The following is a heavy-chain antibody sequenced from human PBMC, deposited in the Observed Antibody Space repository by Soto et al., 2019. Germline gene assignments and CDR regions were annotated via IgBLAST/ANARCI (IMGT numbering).Heavy chain of an antibody. CDR3: AILPRGDSYVLEDY. CDR1: GGTFSSYA. Sequence: QVQLVQSGAEVKKPGSSVKVSCKASGGTFSSYAISWVRQAPGKGLEWMGGIIPIFGTANYAQKFQGRVTNTADESTSTAYMELSSLRSEDTAVYYCAILPRGDSYVLEDYWGQGAPVTVSS. CDR2: IIPIFGTA. D-gene: IGHD5-18*01. V-gene: IGHV1-69*12. J-gene: IGHJ4*02.